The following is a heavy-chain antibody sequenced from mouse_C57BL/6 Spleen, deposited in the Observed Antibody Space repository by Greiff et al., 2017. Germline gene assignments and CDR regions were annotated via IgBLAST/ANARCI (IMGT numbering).Heavy chain of an antibody. D-gene: IGHD2-12*01. V-gene: IGHV1-82*01. Sequence: QVQLKQSGPELVKPGASVKISCTASGYAFSSSWMNWVKQRPGKGLEWIGRIYPGDGDTNYNGKFKGKATLTADKSSSTAYMQLSSLTSEDSAVYFGARSEDYRYYDVWGTGTTVTVSS. CDR1: GYAFSSSW. CDR2: IYPGDGDT. CDR3: ARSEDYRYYDV. J-gene: IGHJ1*03.